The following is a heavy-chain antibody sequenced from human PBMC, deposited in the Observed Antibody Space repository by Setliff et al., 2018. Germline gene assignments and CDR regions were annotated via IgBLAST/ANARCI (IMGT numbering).Heavy chain of an antibody. V-gene: IGHV4-30-2*01. D-gene: IGHD6-19*01. CDR3: LQWLAPVGMDV. Sequence: SETLSLTCAVSGGSISSGDASWSWVRQPPGKGLEWIGEINHSGSTNYNPSLKSRVTISVDTSKNQFSLKLSSVTAADTAVYYCLQWLAPVGMDVWGQGTTVTVSS. CDR2: INHSGST. J-gene: IGHJ6*02. CDR1: GGSISSGDAS.